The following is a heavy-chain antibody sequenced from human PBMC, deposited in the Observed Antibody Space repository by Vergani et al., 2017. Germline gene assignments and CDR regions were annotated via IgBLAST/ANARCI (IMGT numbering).Heavy chain of an antibody. CDR1: GYSFTSYW. CDR3: ARHAEAVVVPAAITPDYYYYGMDV. CDR2: IYPGDSDT. V-gene: IGHV5-51*01. D-gene: IGHD2-2*01. Sequence: EVQLVQSGAEVKKPGESLKISCKGSGYSFTSYWIGWVRQMPGKGLEWMGIIYPGDSDTRYSPSFQGQVTISADKSISTAYLQWSSLKASDTAMYYCARHAEAVVVPAAITPDYYYYGMDVWGQGTTVTVSS. J-gene: IGHJ6*02.